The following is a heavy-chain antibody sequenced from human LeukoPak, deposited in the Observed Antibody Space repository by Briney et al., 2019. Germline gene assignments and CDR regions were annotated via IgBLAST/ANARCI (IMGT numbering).Heavy chain of an antibody. D-gene: IGHD4-17*01. CDR3: ARTRGTTVTTLGY. V-gene: IGHV1-69*13. CDR2: IIPIFGTA. J-gene: IGHJ4*02. CDR1: GGTFSSYA. Sequence: GASVKVSCKASGGTFSSYAISWVRQAPGQGLEWMGGIIPIFGTANYAQKFQGRVTITADESTSTAYMELSSLRPEDTAVYYCARTRGTTVTTLGYWGQGTLVTVSS.